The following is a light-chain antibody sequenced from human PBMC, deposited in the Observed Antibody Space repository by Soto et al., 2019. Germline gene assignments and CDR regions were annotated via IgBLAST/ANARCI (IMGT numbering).Light chain of an antibody. CDR3: SSFRSTSTLPYV. CDR2: EVT. Sequence: QSVLTQPASVSGSPGQSITISCTGTSSDVGGYDYVSWYQQHPGKVPKLMIFEVTNRPSGVSNRFSGSKSGNTASLTISGLRAEDEADYYCSSFRSTSTLPYVFGTGTKLTVL. V-gene: IGLV2-14*01. J-gene: IGLJ1*01. CDR1: SSDVGGYDY.